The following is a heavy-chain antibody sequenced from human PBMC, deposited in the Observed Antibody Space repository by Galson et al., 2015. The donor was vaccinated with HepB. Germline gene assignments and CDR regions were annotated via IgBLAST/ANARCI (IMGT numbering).Heavy chain of an antibody. J-gene: IGHJ4*02. Sequence: SVKVSCKASGYTFTDYYINWVRRAPGQGLEWMGWIKTKSGGTNYAQKFQGWVTMTRDTSTNTASMELSRLTSDATGVYYCARVCNSTTYDYWGQGSLVTVSS. CDR3: ARVCNSTTYDY. D-gene: IGHD2/OR15-2a*01. V-gene: IGHV1-2*04. CDR1: GYTFTDYY. CDR2: IKTKSGGT.